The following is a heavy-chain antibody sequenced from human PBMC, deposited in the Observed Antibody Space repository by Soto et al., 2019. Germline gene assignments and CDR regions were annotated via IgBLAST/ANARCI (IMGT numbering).Heavy chain of an antibody. CDR2: IFDAATA. CDR1: GESVGRGTNY. CDR3: ARDRRGRADGFIYYYGMEA. Sequence: QVQLQESGPGLMKPSGTLSLICSVSGESVGRGTNYWSWVRQAPGRGLEWIGYIFDAATAIYNPSFESRVSISLDAAKNQVSLKLTSVTAADTAIYYCARDRRGRADGFIYYYGMEAWGQVTSVTVSS. J-gene: IGHJ6*02. V-gene: IGHV4-61*01. D-gene: IGHD6-13*01.